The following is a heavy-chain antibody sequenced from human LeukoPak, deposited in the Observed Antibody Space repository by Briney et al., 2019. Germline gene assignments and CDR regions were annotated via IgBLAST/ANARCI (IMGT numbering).Heavy chain of an antibody. CDR1: GYTFTSYG. CDR3: ARDAGDEQLVPYYYMDV. CDR2: INPSGGST. Sequence: ASVKVSCKASGYTFTSYGISWVRQAPGQGLEWMGIINPSGGSTSYAQKFQGRVTMTRDMSTSTVYMELSSLRSEDTAVYYCARDAGDEQLVPYYYMDVWGKGTTVTVSS. V-gene: IGHV1-46*01. J-gene: IGHJ6*03. D-gene: IGHD6-13*01.